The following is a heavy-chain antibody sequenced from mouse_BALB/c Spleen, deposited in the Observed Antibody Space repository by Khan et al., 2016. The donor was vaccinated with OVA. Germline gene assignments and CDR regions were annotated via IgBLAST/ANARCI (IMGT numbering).Heavy chain of an antibody. CDR3: ARDEYYGYWYFEV. V-gene: IGHV3-5*02. Sequence: EVQLVESGPGLVKPSQTVSLTCTVTGISITTRNYRWSWIRQFPGNKLEWIGYIYYSGTITYNPSLTSRATITRDTSKNQFFLEMNSLTAEDTATYYCARDEYYGYWYFEVWGAGTTVTVSS. D-gene: IGHD1-1*01. J-gene: IGHJ1*01. CDR1: GISITTRNYR. CDR2: IYYSGTI.